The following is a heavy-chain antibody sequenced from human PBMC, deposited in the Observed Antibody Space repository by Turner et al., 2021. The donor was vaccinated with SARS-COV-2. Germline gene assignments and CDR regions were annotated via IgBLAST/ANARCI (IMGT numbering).Heavy chain of an antibody. V-gene: IGHV3-30*18. CDR1: GFTFSSYG. J-gene: IGHJ4*02. CDR2: KSYDGGNK. Sequence: QVQLVESGGAVVQPGRYLSISCAASGFTFSSYGMHWVRQAPDKGLGWVEVKSYDGGNKYYADSVKGRFTIARDKSKNTLYLQMNSLRAEDTAVYDCAKGEGDYISHWGQGTLVTVSS. CDR3: AKGEGDYISH. D-gene: IGHD4-17*01.